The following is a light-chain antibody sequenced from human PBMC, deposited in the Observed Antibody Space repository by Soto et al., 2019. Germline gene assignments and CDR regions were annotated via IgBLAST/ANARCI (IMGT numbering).Light chain of an antibody. Sequence: EIVLTQSPGTLSLSPGERATLSCRASQSVSILLAWYQQKPGQAPRLLIYGTSSRATGIPDRFSGSGSGTDFTLTISRLEPEDFAVYYCQQYGNSPITFGQGTRLEIK. J-gene: IGKJ5*01. CDR3: QQYGNSPIT. V-gene: IGKV3-20*01. CDR1: QSVSIL. CDR2: GTS.